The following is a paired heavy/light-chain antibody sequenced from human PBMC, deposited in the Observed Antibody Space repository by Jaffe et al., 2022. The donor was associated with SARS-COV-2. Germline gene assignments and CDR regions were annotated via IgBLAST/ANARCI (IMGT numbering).Light chain of an antibody. Sequence: QSVLTQPPSASGTPGQRVTISCSGSSSNIGSNTVNWYQQLPGTAPQLLIFSNNQRPSGVPDRFSGSKSGTSASLAISGLQSEDEADYHCAAWDDSLSGVVFGGGTKLTVL. J-gene: IGLJ2*01. CDR1: SSNIGSNT. CDR3: AAWDDSLSGVV. CDR2: SNN. V-gene: IGLV1-44*01.
Heavy chain of an antibody. CDR1: GGSITSGSNY. CDR2: IYYNGST. V-gene: IGHV4-31*03. J-gene: IGHJ3*02. D-gene: IGHD3-10*01. CDR3: ARGGLLWFGELSTFDM. Sequence: QVQLQESGPGLVKPSQTLSLTCIVSGGSITSGSNYWSWIRQHPGKGLEWIGYIYYNGSTYYNPSLKSRVIISTDTSENQFSLNLSSVTAADTAVYYCARGGLLWFGELSTFDMWGQGTMVTVSS.